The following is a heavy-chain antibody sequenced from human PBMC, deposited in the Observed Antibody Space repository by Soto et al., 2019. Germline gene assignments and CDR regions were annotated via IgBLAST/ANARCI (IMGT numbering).Heavy chain of an antibody. CDR1: GYTLTELS. CDR2: FDPEDGET. D-gene: IGHD3-10*01. J-gene: IGHJ5*02. CDR3: ATLLLLGAHWFDP. V-gene: IGHV1-24*01. Sequence: ASVKVACKVSGYTLTELSMHWVLQAPGKGLEWMGGFDPEDGETIYAQKFQGRVTMTEDTSTDTAYMELSSLRSEDTAVYYCATLLLLGAHWFDPWGQGTLVTVSS.